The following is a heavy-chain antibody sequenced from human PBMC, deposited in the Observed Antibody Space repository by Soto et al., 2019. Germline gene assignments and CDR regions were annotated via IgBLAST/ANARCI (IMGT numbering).Heavy chain of an antibody. V-gene: IGHV2-5*02. CDR3: AHTPTYYGHCNFDY. CDR1: GFSLSTNAVG. D-gene: IGHD4-17*01. Sequence: QITLKESGPTLVKPTQTLTLTCTFSGFSLSTNAVGVGWIRQPPGKALEWLALIYWDDDKRHSPPLKSRLTTXHXTXXHPVVLTMTTMDPVDTATYYCAHTPTYYGHCNFDYWGQGTLVTVSS. CDR2: IYWDDDK. J-gene: IGHJ4*02.